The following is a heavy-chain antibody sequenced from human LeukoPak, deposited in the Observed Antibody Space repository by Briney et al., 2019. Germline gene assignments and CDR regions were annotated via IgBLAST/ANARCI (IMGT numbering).Heavy chain of an antibody. Sequence: GGSLRLSCVVSGFTFDSYSMNWVRQAPGKGLEWISNISNSGSPIYYADSVKGRFTISRDKDKSSLYLQMNSLAADDTAVYYCARGLALGLTVTPKAFDYWGQGTLVTVSS. CDR3: ARGLALGLTVTPKAFDY. J-gene: IGHJ4*02. V-gene: IGHV3-48*01. CDR2: ISNSGSPI. D-gene: IGHD4-11*01. CDR1: GFTFDSYS.